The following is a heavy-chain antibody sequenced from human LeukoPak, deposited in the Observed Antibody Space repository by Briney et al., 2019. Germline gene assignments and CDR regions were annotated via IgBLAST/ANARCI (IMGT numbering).Heavy chain of an antibody. V-gene: IGHV3-21*01. CDR3: ARDLGVAVAFNFGAFDI. Sequence: GGSLRLSCAASGFTFSSYSMNWVRQAPGKGLEWVSSISSSSSYIYYADSVKGRFTISRDNAKNSLYLQMNSLRAEDTAVYYCARDLGVAVAFNFGAFDIWGQGTMVTVSS. J-gene: IGHJ3*02. CDR2: ISSSSSYI. CDR1: GFTFSSYS. D-gene: IGHD6-19*01.